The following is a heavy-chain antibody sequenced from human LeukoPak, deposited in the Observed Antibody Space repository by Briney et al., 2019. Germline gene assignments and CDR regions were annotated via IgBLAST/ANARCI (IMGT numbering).Heavy chain of an antibody. CDR1: GGSITSGSHY. V-gene: IGHV4-61*02. Sequence: SQTLSLTCTVSGGSITSGSHYWSWIRQPAGKGLEWIGRIYVGGTTNYNPSLQSRVTISIDTSKNQFSLTLSSVTAADTAVYYCARGGLNYVWGSYPFDYWGQGTLVTVSS. CDR3: ARGGLNYVWGSYPFDY. D-gene: IGHD3-16*02. CDR2: IYVGGTT. J-gene: IGHJ4*02.